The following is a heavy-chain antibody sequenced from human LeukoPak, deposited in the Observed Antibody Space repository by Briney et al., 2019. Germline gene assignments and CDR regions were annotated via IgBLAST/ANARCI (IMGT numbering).Heavy chain of an antibody. CDR3: ARASGDDFWSGYYFDY. D-gene: IGHD3-3*01. J-gene: IGHJ4*02. CDR2: INPNSGGT. CDR1: GYTFTGYY. Sequence: ASVKVSCNASGYTFTGYYMHWVRQAPAQGLEWIGCINPNSGGTNYAQKFRGRVTMTRDTSISTAYMELSRLRSDDTAVYYCARASGDDFWSGYYFDYWGQGTLVTVSS. V-gene: IGHV1-2*02.